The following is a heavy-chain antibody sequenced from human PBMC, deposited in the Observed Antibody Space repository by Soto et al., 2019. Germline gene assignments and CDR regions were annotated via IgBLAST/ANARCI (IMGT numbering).Heavy chain of an antibody. D-gene: IGHD3-3*01. J-gene: IGHJ4*02. CDR1: GYTFTNYY. CDR2: INPNSGGT. V-gene: IGHV1-2*04. Sequence: ASLTVSCRASGYTFTNYYMPWVRPAPGQGLEWMGWINPNSGGTNYAQKFQGWVTMTRDTSISTAYMELSRLRSDDTAVYYCARADGYDFWSGYSELGFDYWGQGTLVTVSS. CDR3: ARADGYDFWSGYSELGFDY.